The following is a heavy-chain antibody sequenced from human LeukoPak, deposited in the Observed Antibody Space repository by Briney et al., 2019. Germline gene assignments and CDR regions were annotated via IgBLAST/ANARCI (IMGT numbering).Heavy chain of an antibody. CDR3: ARQGKVGGYSYGIDY. J-gene: IGHJ4*02. D-gene: IGHD5-18*01. V-gene: IGHV4-39*01. Sequence: SETLSLTCTVSGGSISSSSYYWGWIRQPPGKGLEWIGSIYYSGSTYYNPSLKSRVTISVDTSKNQFSLKLSSVTAADTAVYYCARQGKVGGYSYGIDYWGQGTLVTVSS. CDR2: IYYSGST. CDR1: GGSISSSSYY.